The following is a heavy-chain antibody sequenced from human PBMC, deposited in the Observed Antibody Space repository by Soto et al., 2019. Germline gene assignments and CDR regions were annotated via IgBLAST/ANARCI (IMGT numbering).Heavy chain of an antibody. Sequence: SETLSLTCTVSGGSISSSSYYWGWIRQPPGKGLEWIGSIYYSGSTYYNPSLKSRVTISVDTSKNQFSLKLSSVTAADTAVYYCARGYCSSTSCYSNSGFDPWGQGTLVTVSS. J-gene: IGHJ5*02. V-gene: IGHV4-39*01. CDR3: ARGYCSSTSCYSNSGFDP. CDR2: IYYSGST. D-gene: IGHD2-2*01. CDR1: GGSISSSSYY.